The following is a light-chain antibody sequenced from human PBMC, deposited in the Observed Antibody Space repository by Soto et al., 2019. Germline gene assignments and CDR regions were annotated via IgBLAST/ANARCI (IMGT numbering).Light chain of an antibody. Sequence: QSALTQPASVSGSLGQSVTISCTGSNSDVGGYDYVSWFQQHPGKAPQLIIFDVFNWPSGVSSRFSGSKSGYTASLTISVLQAEDEADYYCCSYTDNATPVFGGGTKVTVL. V-gene: IGLV2-14*01. CDR3: CSYTDNATPV. CDR1: NSDVGGYDY. CDR2: DVF. J-gene: IGLJ2*01.